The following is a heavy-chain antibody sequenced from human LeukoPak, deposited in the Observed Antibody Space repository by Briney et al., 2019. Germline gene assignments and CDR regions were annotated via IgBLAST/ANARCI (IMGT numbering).Heavy chain of an antibody. CDR2: IDHSGST. CDR1: GGSFSGCY. Sequence: PSKTLSLTCAVYGGSFSGCYWSWIRQPPGKGLEWIGEIDHSGSTNYNASLKSRVTISVDTSKNQFSLKLSSVTAADTAVYHCARGNHYYGLDVWGQGTTVTVSS. CDR3: ARGNHYYGLDV. D-gene: IGHD1-14*01. J-gene: IGHJ6*02. V-gene: IGHV4-34*01.